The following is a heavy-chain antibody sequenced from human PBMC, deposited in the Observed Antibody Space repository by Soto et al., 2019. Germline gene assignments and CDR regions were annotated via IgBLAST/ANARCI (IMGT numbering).Heavy chain of an antibody. J-gene: IGHJ4*02. Sequence: QMQLVQSGAEVKKTGSSVTVSCKALGNTFTYRYLHWVRQAPGQALEWMGWITPFSGDVHYAQKFQERVTITRDRSINTAYMQMSSLRSEDTAMYFCATGRPGPVSTFPLFEYWGQGTLVTVSS. CDR2: ITPFSGDV. D-gene: IGHD3-3*02. CDR1: GNTFTYRY. V-gene: IGHV1-45*02. CDR3: ATGRPGPVSTFPLFEY.